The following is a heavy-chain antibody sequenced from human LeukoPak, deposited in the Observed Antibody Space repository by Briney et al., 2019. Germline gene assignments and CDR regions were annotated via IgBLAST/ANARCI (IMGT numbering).Heavy chain of an antibody. J-gene: IGHJ4*02. CDR1: GFKFSDFW. V-gene: IGHV3-7*01. CDR3: VRDSRPGGAMGLYHNFDF. Sequence: PGGSLRLSCAASGFKFSDFWMTWVRQTPGKGLEWVASIKEDGSEEYHVDSVKGRFTISRDNTKSSLFLQMNSLRGDDTAVYYCVRDSRPGGAMGLYHNFDFWGQGTLVTISS. D-gene: IGHD3-16*01. CDR2: IKEDGSEE.